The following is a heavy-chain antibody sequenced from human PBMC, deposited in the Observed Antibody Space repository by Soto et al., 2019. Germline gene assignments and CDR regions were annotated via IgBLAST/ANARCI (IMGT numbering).Heavy chain of an antibody. V-gene: IGHV3-21*01. CDR3: ARGDCSSTSCYPLYFDY. J-gene: IGHJ4*02. CDR2: ISSNSNYM. CDR1: GFTFSSYS. D-gene: IGHD2-2*01. Sequence: EVQLVESGGGLVKPGGSLRLSCAASGFTFSSYSMNWVRQAPGKGLEWVSSISSNSNYMYYADSVKGRFTISRDNAKNSLYLQMNSLRAEDTAVYYCARGDCSSTSCYPLYFDYWGQGTLVTVSS.